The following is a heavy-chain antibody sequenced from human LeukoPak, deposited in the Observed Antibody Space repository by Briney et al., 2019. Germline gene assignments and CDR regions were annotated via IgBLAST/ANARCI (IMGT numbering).Heavy chain of an antibody. CDR1: GGSFSGYY. CDR2: INHSGST. Sequence: SETLSLTCAVDGGSFSGYYWSWIRQPPGKGLGWIGEINHSGSTNYNPSLKSRVTISVDTSKNQFSLKLTAVTAADTAVYYCARGRNYYGSGTYQYYYSYYYMDVWGKGTTVTVSS. V-gene: IGHV4-34*01. CDR3: ARGRNYYGSGTYQYYYSYYYMDV. D-gene: IGHD3-10*01. J-gene: IGHJ6*03.